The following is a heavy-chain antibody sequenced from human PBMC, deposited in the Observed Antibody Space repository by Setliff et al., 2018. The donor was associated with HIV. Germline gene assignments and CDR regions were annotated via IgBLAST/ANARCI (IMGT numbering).Heavy chain of an antibody. D-gene: IGHD6-6*01. Sequence: GASVKVSCKTSGGTFSNYAISWVRQAPGQGLEWMGGIIPMFGTANYAQKFQGRVTITTDASTSTAYMELSSLRSEDTAVYYCARGSIAAPKHYHYMNVWGKGTTVTVSS. CDR2: IIPMFGTA. J-gene: IGHJ6*03. V-gene: IGHV1-69*05. CDR3: ARGSIAAPKHYHYMNV. CDR1: GGTFSNYA.